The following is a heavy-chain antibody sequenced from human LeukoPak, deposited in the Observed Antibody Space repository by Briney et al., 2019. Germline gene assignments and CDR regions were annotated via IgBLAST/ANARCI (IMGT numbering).Heavy chain of an antibody. Sequence: SETLSLTCTVSGGPINRSSYYWRWIRQPPGKVLEWIGSNYYSGSTYYNPSLKSRVTISVDTSKNQFSLKLSSVTAADTAVYYCARLFKTLVPAANCIDDWGQGTLVTVSS. D-gene: IGHD2-2*01. J-gene: IGHJ4*02. CDR2: NYYSGST. CDR3: ARLFKTLVPAANCIDD. V-gene: IGHV4-39*01. CDR1: GGPINRSSYY.